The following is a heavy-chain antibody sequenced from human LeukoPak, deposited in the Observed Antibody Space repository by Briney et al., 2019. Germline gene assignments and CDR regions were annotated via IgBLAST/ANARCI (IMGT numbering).Heavy chain of an antibody. CDR3: ARESGYDSYNWFDP. Sequence: SETPSLTCTVSGGSISSSSYYWGWIRQPPGKGLEWIGSIYYSGSTYYNPSLKSRVTISVDTSKNQFSLKLSSVTAADTAVYYCARESGYDSYNWFDPWGQGTLVTVSS. J-gene: IGHJ5*02. V-gene: IGHV4-39*07. CDR1: GGSISSSSYY. CDR2: IYYSGST. D-gene: IGHD5-12*01.